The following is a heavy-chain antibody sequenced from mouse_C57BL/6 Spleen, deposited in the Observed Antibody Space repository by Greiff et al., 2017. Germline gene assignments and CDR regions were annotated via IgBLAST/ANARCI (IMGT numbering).Heavy chain of an antibody. CDR1: GYSITSGYY. CDR3: ARDKYDSGFAY. J-gene: IGHJ3*01. V-gene: IGHV3-6*01. D-gene: IGHD2-4*01. Sequence: EVKLMESGPGLVKPSQSLSLTCSVTGYSITSGYYWNWIRQFPGNKLEWMGYISYDGSNNYNPSLKNRISITRDTSKNQFFLKLNSVTTEDTATYYCARDKYDSGFAYWGQGTLVTVSA. CDR2: ISYDGSN.